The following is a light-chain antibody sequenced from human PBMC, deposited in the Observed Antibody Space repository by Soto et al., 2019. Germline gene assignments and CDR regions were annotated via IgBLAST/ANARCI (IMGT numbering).Light chain of an antibody. CDR3: QLYSGFSRT. V-gene: IGKV3-15*01. CDR2: GAS. CDR1: QGIGDT. Sequence: EFVVRKSLATLSVSTGEGATLSCRASQGIGDTLAWYQHKPGQAPRLLIYGASTRATGIPARFSGSGSGTEFTLTICSLQPDDFATYYCQLYSGFSRTFGQGTKVDIK. J-gene: IGKJ1*01.